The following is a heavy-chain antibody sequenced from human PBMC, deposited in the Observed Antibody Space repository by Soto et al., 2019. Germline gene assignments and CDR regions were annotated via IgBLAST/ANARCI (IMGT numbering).Heavy chain of an antibody. CDR3: AIYYSGSGSYRGYYYYGMDV. D-gene: IGHD3-10*01. Sequence: GASVKVSCKASGYTFTSYGISWVRQAPGQGLEWMGWISAYNGNTNYAQKLQGRVTMTTDTSTSTAYMELRSLRSEDTAVYYCAIYYSGSGSYRGYYYYGMDVWGQGTTVTASS. CDR1: GYTFTSYG. J-gene: IGHJ6*02. CDR2: ISAYNGNT. V-gene: IGHV1-18*04.